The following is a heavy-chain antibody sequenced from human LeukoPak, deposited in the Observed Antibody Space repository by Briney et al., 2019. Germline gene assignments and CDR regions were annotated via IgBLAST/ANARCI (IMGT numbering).Heavy chain of an antibody. CDR2: ISYDGSNK. V-gene: IGHV3-30*18. CDR3: AKDGDGAVAGQFDY. CDR1: GFTFSSYG. D-gene: IGHD6-19*01. Sequence: GRSLRLSCAASGFTFSSYGMLWVRQAPGKGLEWVAVISYDGSNKYYADSVKGRFTISRDNSKNTLYLQMNSLRAEDTAVYYCAKDGDGAVAGQFDYWGQGTLVTVSS. J-gene: IGHJ4*02.